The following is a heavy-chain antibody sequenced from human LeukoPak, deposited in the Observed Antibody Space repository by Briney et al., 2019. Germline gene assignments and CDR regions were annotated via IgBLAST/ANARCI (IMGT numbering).Heavy chain of an antibody. CDR1: GYTFTSYG. J-gene: IGHJ6*03. CDR2: ISAYNGNT. Sequence: GASVKVSCKASGYTFTSYGISWVRQAPGQGLEWMGWISAYNGNTNYAQKLQGRVTMTTDTSTSTAYMELRSLRSDDTAVYYCARAVGKKATYYDILTGYYVWYYYYMDVWGKGTTVTISS. CDR3: ARAVGKKATYYDILTGYYVWYYYYMDV. D-gene: IGHD3-9*01. V-gene: IGHV1-18*01.